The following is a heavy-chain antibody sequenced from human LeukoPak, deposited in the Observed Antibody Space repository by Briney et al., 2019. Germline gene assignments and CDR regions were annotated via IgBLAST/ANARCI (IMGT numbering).Heavy chain of an antibody. CDR1: GFTFSTYW. D-gene: IGHD3-22*01. Sequence: GGSLRLSCAASGFTFSTYWMTWVRQAPGKGLEWVATMNQGGSEKLYVDSAKGRFTISRDNPKNSLFLQMSSLRAEDTAVYYCATVVADSSGYYYFDAFHIWGQGTMVTVSS. J-gene: IGHJ3*02. CDR2: MNQGGSEK. V-gene: IGHV3-7*02. CDR3: ATVVADSSGYYYFDAFHI.